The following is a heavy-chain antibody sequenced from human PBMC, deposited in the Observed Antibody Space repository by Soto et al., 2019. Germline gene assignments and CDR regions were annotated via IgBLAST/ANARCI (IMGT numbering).Heavy chain of an antibody. CDR1: GFTFSSYG. CDR3: GAGEYFSDF. V-gene: IGHV3-30*03. D-gene: IGHD6-13*01. CDR2: ISYDGSDK. Sequence: QVQLVESGGGVVQPGRSLRLSCAASGFTFSSYGMHWVRQAPGKGLEWVALISYDGSDKYYADSVKGRFTISRDNSKNTLYLQMSSLRVEDTVVSYCGAGEYFSDFWGQGALVTFSS. J-gene: IGHJ4*02.